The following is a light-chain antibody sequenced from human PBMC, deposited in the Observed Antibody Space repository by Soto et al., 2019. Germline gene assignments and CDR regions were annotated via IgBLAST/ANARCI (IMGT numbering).Light chain of an antibody. CDR3: SSYTTNSTPYV. Sequence: QSALTQPPSASGSPGQSVTISCTGTSSDVGGYNFVSWYQQHPGKAPKLIIYEVTKRPSGVPDRFSGSKSGNTASLTVSGLQAEDEADYYCSSYTTNSTPYVFGTGTKLTVL. CDR2: EVT. CDR1: SSDVGGYNF. J-gene: IGLJ1*01. V-gene: IGLV2-8*01.